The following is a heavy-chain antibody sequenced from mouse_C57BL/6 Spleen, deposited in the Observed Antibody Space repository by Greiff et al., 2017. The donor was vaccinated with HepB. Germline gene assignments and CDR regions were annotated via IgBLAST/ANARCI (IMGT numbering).Heavy chain of an antibody. D-gene: IGHD1-1*01. CDR3: ASLVASYWYFDV. V-gene: IGHV5-4*01. CDR1: GFTFSSYA. Sequence: EVQGVESGGGLVKPGGSLKLSCAASGFTFSSYAMSWVRQTPEKRLEWVATISDGGSYTYYPDNVKGRFTISRDNAKNNLYLQMSHLKSEDTAMYYCASLVASYWYFDVWGTGTTVTVSS. J-gene: IGHJ1*03. CDR2: ISDGGSYT.